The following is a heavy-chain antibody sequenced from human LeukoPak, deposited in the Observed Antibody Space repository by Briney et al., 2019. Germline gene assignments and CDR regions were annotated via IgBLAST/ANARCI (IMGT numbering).Heavy chain of an antibody. D-gene: IGHD3-3*01. Sequence: GGSLRLSCAASGFTFSSHAMSWVRQAPGKGLEWVSAISGSGGSTYYADSVKGRFTISRDNSKNTLYLQMNSLRAEDTAVYYCAKDGSGQHHRPPDAFDIWGQGTMVTVSS. V-gene: IGHV3-23*01. CDR1: GFTFSSHA. CDR3: AKDGSGQHHRPPDAFDI. CDR2: ISGSGGST. J-gene: IGHJ3*02.